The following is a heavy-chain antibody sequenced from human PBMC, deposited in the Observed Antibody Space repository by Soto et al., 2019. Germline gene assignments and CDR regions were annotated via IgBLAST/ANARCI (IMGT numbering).Heavy chain of an antibody. Sequence: QVQLQESGPGLVKPSQTLSLTCSVSGGSINRGGYYWSWIRQHPGKGLEWIGYIHYNGNPYNNPSLKSRVNISIDTSRNQFSLKLTSVTAADTAVYYCAREAPAASDAFDVWGQGTMVTVSS. CDR3: AREAPAASDAFDV. CDR1: GGSINRGGYY. J-gene: IGHJ3*01. D-gene: IGHD2-2*01. V-gene: IGHV4-31*03. CDR2: IHYNGNP.